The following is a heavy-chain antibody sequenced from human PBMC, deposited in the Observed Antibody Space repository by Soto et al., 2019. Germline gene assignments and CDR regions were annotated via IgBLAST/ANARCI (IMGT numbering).Heavy chain of an antibody. J-gene: IGHJ4*02. CDR1: GGTFSSYA. D-gene: IGHD3-22*01. V-gene: IGHV1-69*01. CDR2: IIPIFGTA. CDR3: ARGYYYDSSGYYSNAYYFDY. Sequence: QVQLVQSGAEVKKPGSSVKVSCKASGGTFSSYAISWVRQAPGQGLEWMGGIIPIFGTANYAQKFQARVTITADESTSTAYMELSSLRCEDTAVYYCARGYYYDSSGYYSNAYYFDYWGQGTLVTVSS.